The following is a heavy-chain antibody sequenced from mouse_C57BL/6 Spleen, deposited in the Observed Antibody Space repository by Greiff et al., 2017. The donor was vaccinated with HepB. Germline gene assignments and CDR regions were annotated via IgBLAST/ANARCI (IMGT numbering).Heavy chain of an antibody. Sequence: VQLQQPGAELVKPGASVKMSCKASGYTFTSYWITWVKQRPGQGLEWIGDIYPGSGSTNYNEKFKSKATLTVDTSSSTAYMQLSSLTSEDSAVYYCARREDYDRVYYAMDYWGQGTSVTVSS. D-gene: IGHD2-4*01. CDR1: GYTFTSYW. CDR2: IYPGSGST. V-gene: IGHV1-55*01. CDR3: ARREDYDRVYYAMDY. J-gene: IGHJ4*01.